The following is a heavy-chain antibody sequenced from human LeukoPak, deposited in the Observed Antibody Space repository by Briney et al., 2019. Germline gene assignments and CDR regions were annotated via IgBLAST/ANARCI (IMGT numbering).Heavy chain of an antibody. CDR3: ARMTMDSSSWYAGEYWFDP. J-gene: IGHJ5*02. CDR2: IYYSGST. D-gene: IGHD6-13*01. Sequence: PSETLSLTCTVSGGSISSYYWSWIRQSPGKGLEWIGYIYYSGSTNYNPSLKSRVTISVDTSKNQFSLKLSSVTAADTAVYYCARMTMDSSSWYAGEYWFDPWGQGTLVTVSS. CDR1: GGSISSYY. V-gene: IGHV4-59*01.